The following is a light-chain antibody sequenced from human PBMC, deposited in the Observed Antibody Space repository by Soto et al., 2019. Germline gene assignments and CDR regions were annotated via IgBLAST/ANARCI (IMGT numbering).Light chain of an antibody. CDR1: SSDVGGYNL. CDR2: EGS. J-gene: IGLJ1*01. CDR3: CSYAGSSTYV. V-gene: IGLV2-23*01. Sequence: QSALTKPASVSGSPGQSIPISCTGTSSDVGGYNLVSWYQQHPGKAPKLMIYEGSKRPSGVSNRFSGSKSGNTASLTISGLQAEDEADYYCCSYAGSSTYVFGTGTKLTVL.